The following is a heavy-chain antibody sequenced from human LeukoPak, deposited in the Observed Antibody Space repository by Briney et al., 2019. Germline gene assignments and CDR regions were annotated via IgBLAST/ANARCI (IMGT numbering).Heavy chain of an antibody. CDR3: ARELRATVPNAGLGDYYYYGMDV. CDR2: ISYDGSNK. CDR1: GFTFSSYA. J-gene: IGHJ6*02. Sequence: GGSLRLSCAASGFTFSSYAMHWVRQAPGKGLEWVAVISYDGSNKYYADSVKGRFTISRDNSKNTLYLQMNSLRAEDTAVYYCARELRATVPNAGLGDYYYYGMDVWGQGTTVTVSS. V-gene: IGHV3-30-3*01. D-gene: IGHD4-17*01.